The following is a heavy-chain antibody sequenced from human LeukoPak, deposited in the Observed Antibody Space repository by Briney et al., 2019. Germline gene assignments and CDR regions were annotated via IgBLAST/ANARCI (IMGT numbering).Heavy chain of an antibody. V-gene: IGHV3-48*03. D-gene: IGHD3-10*01. CDR2: ISSSGSTI. J-gene: IGHJ6*04. Sequence: TGGSLRLSCAASGFTLSSYEMNWVRQAPGKGLEWISYISSSGSTIYYADSVKGRFTISRDNARNSLYLQMNSLRAEDTAVYYCARVRITMVRGIMDVWGKGTTVTISS. CDR1: GFTLSSYE. CDR3: ARVRITMVRGIMDV.